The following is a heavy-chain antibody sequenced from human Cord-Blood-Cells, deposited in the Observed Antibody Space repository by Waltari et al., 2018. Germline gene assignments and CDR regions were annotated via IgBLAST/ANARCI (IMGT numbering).Heavy chain of an antibody. J-gene: IGHJ2*01. CDR3: ARNSGNLYFDL. Sequence: QVQLQESGPGLVKPSETLSLTCTVSGGSVSSGSYYWSWIRQPPGKGLEWIGYIYYSGSTNYNHPRKSLVTISVDTFKNHFSLKLSTVTAAYTYVYFCARNSGNLYFDLWRRSTLVIVSS. D-gene: IGHD1-26*01. CDR2: IYYSGST. CDR1: GGSVSSGSYY. V-gene: IGHV4-61*01.